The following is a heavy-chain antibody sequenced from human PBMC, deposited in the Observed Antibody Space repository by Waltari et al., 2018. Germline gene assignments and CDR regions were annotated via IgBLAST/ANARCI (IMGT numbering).Heavy chain of an antibody. CDR1: GGTFSNSA. J-gene: IGHJ3*02. CDR2: IIPIFGTA. Sequence: QVQLVQSGAEVKKPGSSVKVSCKASGGTFSNSAISWVRQAPGQGLEWMGGIIPIFGTANYAQKCQGRVTITADESTSTAYMELSSLRSDDTAVYYCARRWATYCSGGSCYLDAFDIWGQGTMVNVSS. CDR3: ARRWATYCSGGSCYLDAFDI. V-gene: IGHV1-69*01. D-gene: IGHD2-15*01.